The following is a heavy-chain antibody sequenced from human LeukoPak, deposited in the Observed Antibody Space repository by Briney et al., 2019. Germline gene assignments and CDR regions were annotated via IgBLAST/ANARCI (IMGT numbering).Heavy chain of an antibody. CDR3: AKALDLDDSSGYYYGFDY. CDR1: GFTFSSYA. CDR2: ISGSGGST. D-gene: IGHD3-22*01. V-gene: IGHV3-23*01. Sequence: PGGSLRLSCAASGFTFSSYAMSWVRQAPGRGLEWVSAISGSGGSTYYADSVKGRFTISRDNSKNTLYLQMNSLRAEDTAVYYCAKALDLDDSSGYYYGFDYWGQGTLATVSS. J-gene: IGHJ4*02.